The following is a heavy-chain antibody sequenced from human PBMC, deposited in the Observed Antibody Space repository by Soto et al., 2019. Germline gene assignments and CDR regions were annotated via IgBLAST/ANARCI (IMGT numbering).Heavy chain of an antibody. D-gene: IGHD6-6*01. J-gene: IGHJ4*02. CDR1: GGSISSYY. CDR3: VRGRSIADY. CDR2: IYYSGST. V-gene: IGHV4-59*01. Sequence: QVQLQESGPGLVKPSETLSLTCTVSGGSISSYYWSWIRQPPGKGLEWIGYIYYSGSTNYNPSLKSRVTISVDTSKNQFSLKLSSVTAADTAVYYCVRGRSIADYWGQGTLVTVSS.